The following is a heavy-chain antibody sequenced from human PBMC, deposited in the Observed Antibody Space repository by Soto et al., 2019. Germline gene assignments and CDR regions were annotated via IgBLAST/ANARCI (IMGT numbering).Heavy chain of an antibody. CDR3: ARDRYTSSGFADYYDYGMDV. D-gene: IGHD6-13*01. V-gene: IGHV1-18*01. J-gene: IGHJ6*02. CDR2: ISVDNGNT. Sequence: ASVQVSCKASGYTFTSYDISWVRQAPGQGLEWMGWISVDNGNTNYIQKLQGRVTMTADTSTSTAYMEVRSLRSDDTAVYYCARDRYTSSGFADYYDYGMDVGG. CDR1: GYTFTSYD.